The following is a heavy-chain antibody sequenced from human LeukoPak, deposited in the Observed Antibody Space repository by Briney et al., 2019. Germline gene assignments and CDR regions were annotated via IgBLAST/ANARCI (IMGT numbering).Heavy chain of an antibody. CDR1: GFTLSSYA. CDR2: ISYDGSNK. CDR3: AREGVIVGAVDY. V-gene: IGHV3-30*04. Sequence: GGSLRLSCAASGFTLSSYAMHWVRQAPGKGLEWVAVISYDGSNKYYADSVKGRFTISRDNSKNTLYLQMNSLRAEDTAVYYCAREGVIVGAVDYWGQGTLVTVSS. D-gene: IGHD1-26*01. J-gene: IGHJ4*02.